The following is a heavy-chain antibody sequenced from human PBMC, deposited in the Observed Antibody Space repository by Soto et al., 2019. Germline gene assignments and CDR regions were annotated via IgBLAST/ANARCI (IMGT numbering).Heavy chain of an antibody. Sequence: PSETLSLTCTVSGGSFTSYYWTWIRQPPGKGLEWIGYIYYSGSTKYNPSLESRVTISVDTSKNHFSLRLSSVTAADTAVYYCARAELRPWFDPWGQGTLVTVSS. V-gene: IGHV4-59*08. CDR1: GGSFTSYY. D-gene: IGHD3-16*01. J-gene: IGHJ5*02. CDR3: ARAELRPWFDP. CDR2: IYYSGST.